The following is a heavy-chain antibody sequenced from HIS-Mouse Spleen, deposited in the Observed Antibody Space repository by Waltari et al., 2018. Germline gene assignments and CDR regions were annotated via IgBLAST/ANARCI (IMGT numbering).Heavy chain of an antibody. J-gene: IGHJ2*01. CDR2: IYYSGST. Sequence: QLQLQESGPGLVKPSETLSLTCTVSGGSIRSSSYYWGWIRQPPGMGLEWIGSIYYSGSTSYNPSLKSRVTISVDTSKNQFSLKLGSVTAADTAVYYCAREIPYSSSWYDWYFDLWGRGTLVTVSS. CDR3: AREIPYSSSWYDWYFDL. D-gene: IGHD6-13*01. CDR1: GGSIRSSSYY. V-gene: IGHV4-39*07.